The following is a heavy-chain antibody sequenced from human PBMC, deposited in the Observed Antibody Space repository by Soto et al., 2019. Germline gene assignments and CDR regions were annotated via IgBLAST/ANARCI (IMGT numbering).Heavy chain of an antibody. V-gene: IGHV3-30-3*01. J-gene: IGHJ5*02. CDR2: ISYDGSNK. CDR1: GFTFSSYA. Sequence: PGGSLRLSCAASGFTFSSYAMHWVRQAPGKGLEWVAVISYDGSNKYYADSVKGRFTISRDNSKNTLYLQMNSLRAEDTAVYYCEFPWFDPWGQGTLVTVSS. CDR3: EFPWFDP.